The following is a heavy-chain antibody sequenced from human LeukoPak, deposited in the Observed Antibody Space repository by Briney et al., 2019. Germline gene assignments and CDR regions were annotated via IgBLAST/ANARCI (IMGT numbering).Heavy chain of an antibody. CDR3: AQKAPFSPRSSQH. V-gene: IGHV4-59*01. CDR1: GGSITSYG. CDR2: IYHSGTT. D-gene: IGHD2/OR15-2a*01. J-gene: IGHJ1*01. Sequence: AETLSLTGPLPGGSITSYGWSGIGRPPGKGREGIGYIYHSGTTNYNPSLKSRVTISVDTSTRQFSLKLSSVTAADTAVYYCAQKAPFSPRSSQHWGQGTLVTVSS.